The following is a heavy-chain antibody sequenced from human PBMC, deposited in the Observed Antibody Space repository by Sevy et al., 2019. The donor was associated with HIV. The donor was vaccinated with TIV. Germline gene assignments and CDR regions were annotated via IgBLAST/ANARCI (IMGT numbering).Heavy chain of an antibody. J-gene: IGHJ4*02. V-gene: IGHV3-21*06. Sequence: GGSLRLSCAASGFTFSDYYMNWVRQAPGKGLEWVSSISGRSSYIQYADSVRGRFTISRDNAKNSLYLQMNSLRADDTAVYFCARDGGCSSTSCLLYFDSWGQRALVTVSS. CDR3: ARDGGCSSTSCLLYFDS. CDR1: GFTFSDYY. D-gene: IGHD2-2*01. CDR2: ISGRSSYI.